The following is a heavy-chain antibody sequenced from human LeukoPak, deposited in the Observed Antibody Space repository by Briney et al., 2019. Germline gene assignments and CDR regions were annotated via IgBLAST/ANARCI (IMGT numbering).Heavy chain of an antibody. CDR2: ISAYNGNT. Sequence: ASVKVSFKASGYTFTSYGISWVRQAPGQGLEWMGWISAYNGNTNYAQKLQGRVTMTTDTSTSTAYMELRSLRSEDTAVYYCAREAITIFGVVRTQTTYGPHRFDPWGQGTLVTVSS. CDR1: GYTFTSYG. V-gene: IGHV1-18*01. CDR3: AREAITIFGVVRTQTTYGPHRFDP. D-gene: IGHD3-3*01. J-gene: IGHJ5*02.